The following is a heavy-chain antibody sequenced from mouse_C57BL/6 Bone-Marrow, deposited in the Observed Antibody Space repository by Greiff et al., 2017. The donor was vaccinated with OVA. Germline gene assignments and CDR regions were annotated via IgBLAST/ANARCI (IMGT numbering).Heavy chain of an antibody. Sequence: QVQLQQPGAELVMPGASVKLSCKASGYTFTSYWMHWVKQRPGQGLEWIGEIDPSDSYTNYNQKFKGMSTLTVDKSSSTAYMQLSSLTSEDSAVYYCASGGYDYYFDYWGQGTTLTVSS. CDR2: IDPSDSYT. D-gene: IGHD2-4*01. CDR3: ASGGYDYYFDY. J-gene: IGHJ2*01. V-gene: IGHV1-69*01. CDR1: GYTFTSYW.